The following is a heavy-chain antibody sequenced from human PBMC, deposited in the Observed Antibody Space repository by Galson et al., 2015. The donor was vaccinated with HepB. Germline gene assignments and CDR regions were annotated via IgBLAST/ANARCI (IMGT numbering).Heavy chain of an antibody. J-gene: IGHJ5*02. V-gene: IGHV1-2*06. CDR2: INHHTGAT. Sequence: SVKVSCKASGYTFTGYYIHWMRQAPGQGLEWMGRINHHTGATHYAQQFQGRVTMTRDTSISTVYMELSRLKSDDTAMFHCARADYTYCGDDCSTPRRCFDPWGQGTLVSVFS. D-gene: IGHD2-21*02. CDR3: ARADYTYCGDDCSTPRRCFDP. CDR1: GYTFTGYY.